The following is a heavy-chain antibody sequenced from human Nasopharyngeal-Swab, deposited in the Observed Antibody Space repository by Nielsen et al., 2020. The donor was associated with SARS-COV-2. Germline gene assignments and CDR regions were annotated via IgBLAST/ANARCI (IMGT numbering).Heavy chain of an antibody. D-gene: IGHD5-24*01. J-gene: IGHJ3*02. CDR3: ARGWERWLRSPGNAFDI. Sequence: WVRQAPGQGLEWMGRIIPILGIANYAQKFQGRVTITADKSTSTAYMGLSSLRSEDTAVYYCARGWERWLRSPGNAFDIWGQGTMVTVSS. V-gene: IGHV1-69*02. CDR2: IIPILGIA.